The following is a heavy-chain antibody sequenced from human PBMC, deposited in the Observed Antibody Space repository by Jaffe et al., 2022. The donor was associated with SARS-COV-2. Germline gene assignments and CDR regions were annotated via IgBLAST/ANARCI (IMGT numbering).Heavy chain of an antibody. CDR2: INAGSGDT. Sequence: QFPLVQSGAEVKNPGASVKVSCKASGYGFTSYSMHWVRQAPGQGLEWMGWINAGSGDTKYSQKFQGRVTITRDTAATTAYMELSNLRSEDTAVYYCAARNGAHYYYMDVWGKGTTVTVSS. V-gene: IGHV1-3*01. J-gene: IGHJ6*03. CDR3: AARNGAHYYYMDV. D-gene: IGHD3-10*01. CDR1: GYGFTSYS.